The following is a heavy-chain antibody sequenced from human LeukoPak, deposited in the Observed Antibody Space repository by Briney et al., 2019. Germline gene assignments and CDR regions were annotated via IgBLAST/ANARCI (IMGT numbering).Heavy chain of an antibody. V-gene: IGHV3-48*03. CDR1: GFTFSSYE. CDR3: ARRATEGDFDY. Sequence: GGSLRLSCAASGFTFSSYEMNWVRQAPGKGLEWVSYISSSGSTIYYADSVKGRFTISRDNSKNTLYLQMNSLRAEDTAVYYCARRATEGDFDYWGQGTLVTVSS. D-gene: IGHD1-26*01. J-gene: IGHJ4*02. CDR2: ISSSGSTI.